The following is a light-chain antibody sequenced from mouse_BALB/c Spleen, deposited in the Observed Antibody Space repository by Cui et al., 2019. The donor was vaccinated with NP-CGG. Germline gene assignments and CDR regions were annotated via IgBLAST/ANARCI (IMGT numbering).Light chain of an antibody. Sequence: QAVVTQESALTTSPGETVTLTCRSSIGAVTTSNYANWVQEKPDHLFTGLIGGNNNRVPGVPARFSGSLIGDKAALTITGAQTEDEAMYFCALWYSNHWVFGGGTKLTVL. CDR1: IGAVTTSNY. V-gene: IGLV1*01. CDR3: ALWYSNHWV. CDR2: GNN. J-gene: IGLJ1*01.